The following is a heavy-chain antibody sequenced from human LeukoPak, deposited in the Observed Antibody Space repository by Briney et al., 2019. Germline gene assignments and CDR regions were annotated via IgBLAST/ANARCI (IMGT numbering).Heavy chain of an antibody. CDR1: GFTFDDYA. CDR3: AKTSVNWYGYYLMDV. V-gene: IGHV3-9*01. D-gene: IGHD1-1*01. J-gene: IGHJ6*03. Sequence: GGSLRLSCAASGFTFDDYAMHWVRHAPGKGLEWVSGISWKNETLGYADSVKGRFTISRDNAKNSPYLEMNSLRAEDTALYYCAKTSVNWYGYYLMDVWGKGTTVTVSS. CDR2: ISWKNETL.